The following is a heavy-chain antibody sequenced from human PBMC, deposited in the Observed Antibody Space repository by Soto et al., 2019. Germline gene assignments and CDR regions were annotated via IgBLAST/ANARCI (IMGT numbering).Heavy chain of an antibody. CDR3: AKDWDGDYSIDY. V-gene: IGHV3-23*01. Sequence: EVQLLESGGGLVQPGGSLRLSCAASGFTFSSYAMSWVRQAPGKGLEWVSAISGSGGSTYYADSVKGRFTISRDNSKNTLYLQMNSLRAEDTAVYYXAKDWDGDYSIDYWGQGTLVTVSS. CDR1: GFTFSSYA. J-gene: IGHJ4*02. CDR2: ISGSGGST. D-gene: IGHD4-17*01.